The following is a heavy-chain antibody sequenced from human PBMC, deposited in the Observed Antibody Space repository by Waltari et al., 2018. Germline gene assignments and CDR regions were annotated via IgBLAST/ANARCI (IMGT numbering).Heavy chain of an antibody. CDR3: VRDLGGSGNSWFDA. J-gene: IGHJ5*02. Sequence: QVQLQESGPGLARPSATLSLTCVVSSYSIRSGYFWGGIRQPPGKGLGWIGSISNSGKTYYNPSLQSRLSLSVDTSKNQFALKVTSVTAADTAIYYCVRDLGGSGNSWFDAWGQGTLVTVSS. D-gene: IGHD3-10*01. CDR1: SYSIRSGYF. CDR2: ISNSGKT. V-gene: IGHV4-38-2*02.